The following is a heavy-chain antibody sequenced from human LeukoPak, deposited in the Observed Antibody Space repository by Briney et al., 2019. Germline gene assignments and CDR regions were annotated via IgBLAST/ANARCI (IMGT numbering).Heavy chain of an antibody. D-gene: IGHD3-22*01. Sequence: GGSLRLSCAASGFTFSGSAMHWVRQASGKGLDWVGRIRSKANSYATAYAASVKGRYTISRDDSKNTAYLQMNSLKTEDTAVYYCTRRALNYYDSSGGDYWGQGTLVTVSS. CDR1: GFTFSGSA. CDR3: TRRALNYYDSSGGDY. J-gene: IGHJ4*02. CDR2: IRSKANSYAT. V-gene: IGHV3-73*01.